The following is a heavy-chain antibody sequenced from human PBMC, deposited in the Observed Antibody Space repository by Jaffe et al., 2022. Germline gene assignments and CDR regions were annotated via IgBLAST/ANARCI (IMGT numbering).Heavy chain of an antibody. V-gene: IGHV1-69*05. J-gene: IGHJ5*02. D-gene: IGHD2-15*01. CDR3: ARVKELGYCSGGSCYPRRSPRGNGPNWFDP. CDR1: GGTFSSYA. Sequence: QVQLVQSGAEVKKPGSSVKVSCKASGGTFSSYAISWVRQAPGQGLEWMGGIIPIFGTANYAQKFQGRVTITTDESTSTAYMELSSLRSEDTAVYYCARVKELGYCSGGSCYPRRSPRGNGPNWFDPWGQGTLVTVSS. CDR2: IIPIFGTA.